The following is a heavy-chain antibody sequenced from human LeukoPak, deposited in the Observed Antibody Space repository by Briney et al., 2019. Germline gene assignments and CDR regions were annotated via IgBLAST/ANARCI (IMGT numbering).Heavy chain of an antibody. CDR2: IWFDGSNN. Sequence: GGSLRLSCAASGFTFSSYGMHWVRQAPGKGLEWVAVIWFDGSNNYYADSVKGRFTFSRDNSKNTLYLQMSSLRAEDTAVYYCVYRDSSGYYYPYWGQGTLVTVSS. D-gene: IGHD3-22*01. CDR3: VYRDSSGYYYPY. J-gene: IGHJ4*02. V-gene: IGHV3-30*02. CDR1: GFTFSSYG.